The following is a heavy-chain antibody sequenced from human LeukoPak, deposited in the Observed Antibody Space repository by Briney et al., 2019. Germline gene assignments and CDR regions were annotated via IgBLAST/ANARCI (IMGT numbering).Heavy chain of an antibody. CDR1: SGSISSYY. J-gene: IGHJ4*02. D-gene: IGHD6-19*01. Sequence: PSETLSLTCTVSSGSISSYYWSWIRQPPGKGLEWIGYIYYSGSTNYNPSLKSRVTISVDTSKNQFSLKLSSVTAADTAVYYCARNRKQWLIDYWGQGTLVTVSS. V-gene: IGHV4-59*01. CDR3: ARNRKQWLIDY. CDR2: IYYSGST.